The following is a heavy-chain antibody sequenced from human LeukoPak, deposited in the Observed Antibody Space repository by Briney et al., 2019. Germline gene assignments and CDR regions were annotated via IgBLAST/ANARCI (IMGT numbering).Heavy chain of an antibody. J-gene: IGHJ4*02. Sequence: PGESLKISCKGSGYSFTSYWIGWVRQMPGKGLEWMGIIYPGDSNTRYSPSFQGQVTISADKSISTAYLHWGSLQASDTAMYYCARLEDQWLPAGNWGQGTLVTVSS. V-gene: IGHV5-51*01. CDR2: IYPGDSNT. D-gene: IGHD6-19*01. CDR1: GYSFTSYW. CDR3: ARLEDQWLPAGN.